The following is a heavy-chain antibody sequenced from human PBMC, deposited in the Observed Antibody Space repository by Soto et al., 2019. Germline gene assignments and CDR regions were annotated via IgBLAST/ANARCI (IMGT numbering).Heavy chain of an antibody. V-gene: IGHV4-39*01. J-gene: IGHJ4*02. CDR3: ARRGYYDFWSGYYTLSYFDY. CDR2: IYYSGST. Sequence: SETLSLTCTVSGGSISSSSYYWGWIRQPPGKGLEWIGSIYYSGSTYYNPSRKSRVTISVDTSKNQFSLKLSSVTAADTAVYYCARRGYYDFWSGYYTLSYFDYWGQGTLVTVSS. CDR1: GGSISSSSYY. D-gene: IGHD3-3*01.